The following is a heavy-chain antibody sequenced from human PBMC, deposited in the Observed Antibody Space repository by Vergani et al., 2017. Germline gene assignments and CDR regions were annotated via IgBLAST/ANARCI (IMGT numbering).Heavy chain of an antibody. V-gene: IGHV4-34*01. J-gene: IGHJ4*02. Sequence: QVQLQQWGAGLLKPSETLSLTCAVYGGSFSGYYWSWIRQPPGKGLEWIGEINHSGSTNYNPSLKSRVTISVDTSKNQFSLKLSSVAAADTAVYYCATHGGSTLYHYWGQGTLVTVSS. CDR1: GGSFSGYY. CDR2: INHSGST. CDR3: ATHGGSTLYHY. D-gene: IGHD3-16*01.